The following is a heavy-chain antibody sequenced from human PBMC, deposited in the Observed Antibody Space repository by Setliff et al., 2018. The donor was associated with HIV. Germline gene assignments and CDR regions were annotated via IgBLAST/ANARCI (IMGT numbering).Heavy chain of an antibody. CDR2: INHNGLT. CDR3: ARTEDYSYGDAPFDY. V-gene: IGHV4-34*10. J-gene: IGHJ4*01. CDR1: GGSFNGHY. D-gene: IGHD5-18*01. Sequence: PSETLSLTCAVYGGSFNGHYWAWIRQSPGKGLEWIGEINHNGLTTYNPALTGRVIMSVETSKNQFSLKLSSVTAADTAVYYCARTEDYSYGDAPFDYWGHGTLVTVSS.